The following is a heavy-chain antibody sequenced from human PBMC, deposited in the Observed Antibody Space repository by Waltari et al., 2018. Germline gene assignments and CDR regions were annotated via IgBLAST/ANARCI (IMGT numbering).Heavy chain of an antibody. CDR1: GGSFSGYY. Sequence: QVQLQQWGAGLLKPSETLSLTCAVYGGSFSGYYWSWIRQPPGKGLEWIGEINHSGSTNYNPSLKSRVTISVDTSKNQFSLKLSSVTAADTAVYYCAGHGGGIAAAYFDYWGQGTLVTVSS. J-gene: IGHJ4*02. V-gene: IGHV4-34*01. CDR2: INHSGST. CDR3: AGHGGGIAAAYFDY. D-gene: IGHD6-13*01.